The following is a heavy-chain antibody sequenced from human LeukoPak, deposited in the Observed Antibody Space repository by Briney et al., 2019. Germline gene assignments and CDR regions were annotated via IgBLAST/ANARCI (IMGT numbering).Heavy chain of an antibody. CDR1: GTSISLSNW. D-gene: IGHD3-10*01. CDR3: ARSHFGSGTFNGFDY. V-gene: IGHV4-4*02. CDR2: IYHSGTT. J-gene: IGHJ4*02. Sequence: TSETLSINCAVSGTSISLSNWWTWVRQPPGKGLEWIGEIYHSGTTNYNPSLKSRVTISLDKSRNQFSLNLNSVSAADTAVYYCARSHFGSGTFNGFDYWGQGTLVTVSS.